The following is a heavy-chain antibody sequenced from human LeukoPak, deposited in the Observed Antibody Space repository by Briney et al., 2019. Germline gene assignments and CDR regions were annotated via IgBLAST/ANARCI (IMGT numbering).Heavy chain of an antibody. CDR2: IYYSGST. D-gene: IGHD6-19*01. J-gene: IGHJ5*02. CDR1: GGSISSYY. V-gene: IGHV4-59*01. Sequence: SGTLSLTCTVSGGSISSYYWSWIRQPPGKGLEWIGYIYYSGSTNYNPSLKSRVTISVDTSKNQFPLKLSSVTAADTAVYYCARGKDYSSGWYDLNWFDPWGQGTLVTVSS. CDR3: ARGKDYSSGWYDLNWFDP.